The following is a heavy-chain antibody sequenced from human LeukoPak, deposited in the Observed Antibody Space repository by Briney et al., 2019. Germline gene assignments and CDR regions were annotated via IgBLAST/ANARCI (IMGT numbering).Heavy chain of an antibody. D-gene: IGHD2-21*01. CDR2: INPNNGDT. J-gene: IGHJ4*02. V-gene: IGHV1-2*02. CDR3: ASYPRSIPTPPFYY. CDR1: GYTFTAQY. Sequence: GASVKVSCKASGYTFTAQYMHWVRQAPGQGLEWMGWINPNNGDTKYAQSFLGRVTMTRDTSTTTAYMELSSLRSDDTAVYFCASYPRSIPTPPFYYWGQGTLVTVSS.